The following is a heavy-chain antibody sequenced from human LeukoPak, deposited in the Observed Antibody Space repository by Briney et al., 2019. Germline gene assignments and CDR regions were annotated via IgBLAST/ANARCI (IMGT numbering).Heavy chain of an antibody. V-gene: IGHV1-69*05. CDR1: GGTFSSYA. CDR2: IIPIFGTA. D-gene: IGHD4-17*01. CDR3: ARGLGTAVTHFDY. J-gene: IGHJ4*02. Sequence: SVKVSCKASGGTFSSYAISWVRQAPGQGLEWMGGIIPIFGTANYAQKFQGRVTITTDESTSTAYMELSSLRSEATAVYYCARGLGTAVTHFDYWGQGTLVTVSS.